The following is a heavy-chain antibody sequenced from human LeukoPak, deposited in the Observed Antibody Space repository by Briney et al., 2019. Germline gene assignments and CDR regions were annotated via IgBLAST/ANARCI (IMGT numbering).Heavy chain of an antibody. V-gene: IGHV3-23*01. J-gene: IGHJ4*02. D-gene: IGHD3-22*01. CDR3: AKGIDSSGYYPFDY. CDR2: ISGSGGRT. CDR1: GFAFSSYA. Sequence: GGSLRLSCAASGFAFSSYAMSWVRQAPGKGLEWVSAISGSGGRTYYADSVKGRFTISRDNSKNTLYLQMNSLRAEDTAVYYCAKGIDSSGYYPFDYWGQGTLVTVSS.